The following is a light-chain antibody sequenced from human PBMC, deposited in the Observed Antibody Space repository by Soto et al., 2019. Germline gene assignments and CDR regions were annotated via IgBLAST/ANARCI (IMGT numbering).Light chain of an antibody. CDR1: NSNIGKNF. V-gene: IGLV1-51*01. Sequence: QSVLTQPPSVSAAPGQTVTISCSGTNSNIGKNFVSWYRQSPGTAPNLLLYDNNKRPSGIPDRFNGSKIDTSATLVISGLQTGDEADYYCGTWDTSLFVGVFGGGTKVTVL. CDR2: DNN. CDR3: GTWDTSLFVGV. J-gene: IGLJ3*02.